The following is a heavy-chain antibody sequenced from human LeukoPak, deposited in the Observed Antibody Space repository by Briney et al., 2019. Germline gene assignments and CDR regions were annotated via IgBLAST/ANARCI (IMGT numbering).Heavy chain of an antibody. V-gene: IGHV3-30*18. J-gene: IGHJ4*02. CDR1: GFTFSSYG. Sequence: GGSLRLSCAASGFTFSSYGMHWVRQAPGKGLEWVAVASYDGSNKYYADSMKGRFTISRDNSKNTLYLQMNSLRAEDTAVYYCAKGGYYYDSSGFDYWGQGTLVTVSS. D-gene: IGHD3-22*01. CDR2: ASYDGSNK. CDR3: AKGGYYYDSSGFDY.